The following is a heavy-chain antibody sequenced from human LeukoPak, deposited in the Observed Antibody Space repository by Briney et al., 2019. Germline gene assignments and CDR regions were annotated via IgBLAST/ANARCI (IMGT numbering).Heavy chain of an antibody. J-gene: IGHJ6*02. Sequence: GGSLRLSCAASGFTFDDYAMHWVRQAPGKGLEWVSLISWDGGSTYYADSVKGRFTISRDNSKNSLYLQMNSLRAEDTALYYCARGGKAAAGPYGMDVWGQGTTVTVSS. CDR3: ARGGKAAAGPYGMDV. D-gene: IGHD6-13*01. CDR2: ISWDGGST. CDR1: GFTFDDYA. V-gene: IGHV3-43D*03.